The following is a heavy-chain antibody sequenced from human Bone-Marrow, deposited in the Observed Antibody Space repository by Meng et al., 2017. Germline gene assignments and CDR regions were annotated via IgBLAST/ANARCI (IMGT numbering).Heavy chain of an antibody. CDR3: ARDEDISAAGKLFGDY. D-gene: IGHD6-13*01. Sequence: ASVKVSCKTSGYTFSDYYMHWVRQAPGQGLEWMGWINPNSGGTNYAQKFQGRVTMTRDTSTSTAYMDVNRLTSDDTAVYYCARDEDISAAGKLFGDYWGQGTLVTVSS. CDR1: GYTFSDYY. V-gene: IGHV1-2*02. J-gene: IGHJ4*02. CDR2: INPNSGGT.